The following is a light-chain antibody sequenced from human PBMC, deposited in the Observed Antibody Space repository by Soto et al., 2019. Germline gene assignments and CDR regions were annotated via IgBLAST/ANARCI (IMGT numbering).Light chain of an antibody. CDR2: AAS. J-gene: IGKJ5*01. CDR1: QGSSNF. V-gene: IGKV1-27*01. CDR3: QKYSSGIT. Sequence: DIQMTQSPSSLSASVGDRVTITCRASQGSSNFLAWYQQKPGKVPKLLISAASTLQSGVPSRFSDSGSGTDFTLTITSLQPEDGATYYCQKYSSGITFGQGTRLEIK.